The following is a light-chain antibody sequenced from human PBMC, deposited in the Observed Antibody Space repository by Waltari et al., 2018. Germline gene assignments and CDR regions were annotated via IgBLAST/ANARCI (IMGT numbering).Light chain of an antibody. CDR1: TLATFY. Sequence: SFELTQDPAVSVALGQTVTITCRGRTLATFYAHRYQQKPGQAPILVFAGRNDRPSGIPDRFSGSNSRNTASLTITGAQAEDEAAYYCNSRDTSGHHVVFGGGTNLTVL. CDR2: GRN. V-gene: IGLV3-19*01. CDR3: NSRDTSGHHVV. J-gene: IGLJ2*01.